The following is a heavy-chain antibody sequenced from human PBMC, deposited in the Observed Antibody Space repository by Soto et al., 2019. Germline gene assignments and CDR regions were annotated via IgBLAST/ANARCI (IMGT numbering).Heavy chain of an antibody. J-gene: IGHJ6*02. V-gene: IGHV3-30*18. CDR3: AKMTTALGYYYHAMVV. Sequence: QVQLVESGGGVVQPGGSLRLTCAASGYTFSRYGMHLVRQAPGKGLEWVTFIAYDGSNEYYADSVKGRFTIARDNSKNTLDLQMNSLRAEDTAVYYCAKMTTALGYYYHAMVVWGQGTTVSVSS. CDR1: GYTFSRYG. CDR2: IAYDGSNE. D-gene: IGHD5-18*01.